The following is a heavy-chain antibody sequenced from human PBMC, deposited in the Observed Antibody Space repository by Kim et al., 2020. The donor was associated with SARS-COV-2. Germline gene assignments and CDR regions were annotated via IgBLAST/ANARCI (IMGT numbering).Heavy chain of an antibody. Sequence: SETLSLTCTVSGGSFSGYNCNWMRQATGKGRDWSGVIKYRGGNYYHPSLKTRVTLSVDTSKNQFSLQLSSVTAAATAVYYCSRGRVAGGYFYGLDVWC. V-gene: IGHV4-34*01. D-gene: IGHD6-19*01. CDR2: IKYRGGN. J-gene: IGHJ6*02. CDR1: GGSFSGYN. CDR3: SRGRVAGGYFYGLDV.